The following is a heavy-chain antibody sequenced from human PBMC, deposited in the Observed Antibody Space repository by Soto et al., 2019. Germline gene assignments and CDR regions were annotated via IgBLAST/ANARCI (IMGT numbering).Heavy chain of an antibody. CDR1: GGSISSSSYY. Sequence: SETLSLTCTVSGGSISSSSYYWGWIRQPPGKGLEWIGSIYYSGSTYYNPSLKSRVTISVDTSKNQFSLKLSSVTAADTAVYYCARQKRWHYYDSSGYYKAAYDWFDPWGQGTLVTVSA. D-gene: IGHD3-22*01. CDR3: ARQKRWHYYDSSGYYKAAYDWFDP. J-gene: IGHJ5*02. CDR2: IYYSGST. V-gene: IGHV4-39*01.